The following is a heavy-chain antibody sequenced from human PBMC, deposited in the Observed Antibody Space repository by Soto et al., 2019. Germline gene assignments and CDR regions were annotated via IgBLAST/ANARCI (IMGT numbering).Heavy chain of an antibody. D-gene: IGHD6-19*01. CDR1: GYSFTSYW. CDR2: IYPGDSDT. V-gene: IGHV5-51*01. CDR3: ASRPDGWSNWFDP. Sequence: PGASLKISCKGSGYSFTSYWIGWVRQMPGKGLEWMGIIYPGDSDTRYSPSFQGQVTISADKSISTAYLQWSSLKASDTAMYYCASRPDGWSNWFDPWGQGTLVTVSS. J-gene: IGHJ5*02.